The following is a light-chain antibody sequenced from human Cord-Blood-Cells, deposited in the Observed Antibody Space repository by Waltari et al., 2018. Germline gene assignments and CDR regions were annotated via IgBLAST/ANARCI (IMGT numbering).Light chain of an antibody. CDR3: SSYTSSSTV. CDR1: SSDVGGYNY. V-gene: IGLV2-14*01. CDR2: DVS. J-gene: IGLJ2*01. Sequence: QSALTQPASVSGSPGQSLTISCTGTSSDVGGYNYVSWYQQHPGKAPKLLIYDVSNRPSGVSNRFSVSKSGNTSSLTISGLQAEDEADYYCSSYTSSSTVFGGGTKLTVL.